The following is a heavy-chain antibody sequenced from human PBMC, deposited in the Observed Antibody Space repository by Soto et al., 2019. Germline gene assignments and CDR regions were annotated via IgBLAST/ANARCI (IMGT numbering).Heavy chain of an antibody. D-gene: IGHD4-4*01. CDR2: IGSDGRST. V-gene: IGHV3-74*01. J-gene: IGHJ4*02. CDR3: ARDVSNSVDY. CDR1: GFTFSTYW. Sequence: EVQLVESGGGLVQPGGSVRLYCAASGFTFSTYWMHWVRQVPGKGLVWVSRIGSDGRSTNYADSVKDRFTISRDNDKNTLYLQMNSLRGEDTAVYYCARDVSNSVDYWGQGTLVTVSS.